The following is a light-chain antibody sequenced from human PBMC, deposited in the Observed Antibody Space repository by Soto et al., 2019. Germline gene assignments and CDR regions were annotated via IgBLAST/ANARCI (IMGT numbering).Light chain of an antibody. J-gene: IGLJ2*01. CDR1: RSNIASNT. CDR2: SNN. CDR3: ATWDDSLNGHVV. Sequence: QSVLTQPPSESGTPGQRVTLSCSGSRSNIASNTVNWYQQLPGTAPKFLIYSNNQRPSGVPKRFSGSKSGTSASLAISGLQSEDEADYYCATWDDSLNGHVVFGGGTKLTVL. V-gene: IGLV1-44*01.